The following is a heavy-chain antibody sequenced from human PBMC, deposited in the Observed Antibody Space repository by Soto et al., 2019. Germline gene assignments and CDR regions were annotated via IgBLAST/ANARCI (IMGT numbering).Heavy chain of an antibody. V-gene: IGHV4-38-2*02. D-gene: IGHD4-17*01. Sequence: SETLSLTCAVSGYSISSGYYWGWIRQPPGKGLEWIGSIYHSGSTYYNPSLKSRVTISVDTSKNQFSLKLSSVTAADTAVYYCARDDNGDYGNWFDPWGQGTLVTVSS. J-gene: IGHJ5*02. CDR3: ARDDNGDYGNWFDP. CDR2: IYHSGST. CDR1: GYSISSGYY.